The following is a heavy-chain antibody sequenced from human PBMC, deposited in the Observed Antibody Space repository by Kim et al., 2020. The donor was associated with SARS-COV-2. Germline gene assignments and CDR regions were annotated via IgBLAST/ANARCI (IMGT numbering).Heavy chain of an antibody. J-gene: IGHJ4*02. Sequence: DYAVSVKSRVPINPDTSKNQFSLQLNSVTPEDTAVYYCARSIAAAGTIDSWGQGTLVTVSS. D-gene: IGHD6-13*01. CDR3: ARSIAAAGTIDS. V-gene: IGHV6-1*01.